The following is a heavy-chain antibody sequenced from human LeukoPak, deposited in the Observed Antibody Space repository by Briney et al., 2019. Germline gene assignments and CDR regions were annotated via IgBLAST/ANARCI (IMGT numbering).Heavy chain of an antibody. J-gene: IGHJ6*02. V-gene: IGHV1-46*01. CDR2: INPSGGST. Sequence: ASVKVSCKASGYTFTSYYMHWERQAPGQGLEWMGIINPSGGSTSYAQKFQGRVTMTRDTSTSTVYMELSSLRSEDTAVYYCARLRGETYYDFWSGYQGSPYGMDVWGQGTTVPVSS. D-gene: IGHD3-3*01. CDR3: ARLRGETYYDFWSGYQGSPYGMDV. CDR1: GYTFTSYY.